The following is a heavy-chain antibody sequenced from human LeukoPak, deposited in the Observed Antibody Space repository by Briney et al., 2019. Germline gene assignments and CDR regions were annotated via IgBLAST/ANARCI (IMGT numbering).Heavy chain of an antibody. D-gene: IGHD2-8*01. CDR1: GYTFTGNY. CDR3: AREGRYCTNGVCYRALDY. CDR2: INPKSGAT. V-gene: IGHV1-2*02. J-gene: IGHJ4*02. Sequence: ASVKVSCKASGYTFTGNYMHWVRQAPGQGLEWVGWINPKSGATNYAQKFQGRVTMTRDTSISTAYMELSRLRSDDTAVYYCAREGRYCTNGVCYRALDYWGQGTLVTVSS.